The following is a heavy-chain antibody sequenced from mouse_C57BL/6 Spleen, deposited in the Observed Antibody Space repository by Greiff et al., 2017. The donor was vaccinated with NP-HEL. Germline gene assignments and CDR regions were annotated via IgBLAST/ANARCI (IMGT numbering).Heavy chain of an antibody. CDR1: GFSLTSYG. J-gene: IGHJ3*01. D-gene: IGHD1-1*01. CDR2: IWSGGST. Sequence: VQLQQSGPGLVQPSQSLSITCTVSGFSLTSYGVHWVRQSPGKGLEWLGVIWSGGSTDYNSAFISRLSISRDNSKSQVFFKMNSLQADDTAIYYCARKDYCRGFAYWGQGTLVTVSA. V-gene: IGHV2-2*01. CDR3: ARKDYCRGFAY.